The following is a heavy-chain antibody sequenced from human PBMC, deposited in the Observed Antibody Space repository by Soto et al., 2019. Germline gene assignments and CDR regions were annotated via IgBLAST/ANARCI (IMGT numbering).Heavy chain of an antibody. V-gene: IGHV3-9*01. CDR2: ISWNSGSI. J-gene: IGHJ6*02. CDR1: GFTFDDYA. CDR3: AKDKNNYYYGMDV. Sequence: SLKISCAASGFTFDDYAMHWVRQAPGKGLEWVSGISWNSGSIGYADSVKGRFTISRDNAKNSLYLQMNSLRAEDTALYYCAKDKNNYYYGMDVWGQGTTVTVSS.